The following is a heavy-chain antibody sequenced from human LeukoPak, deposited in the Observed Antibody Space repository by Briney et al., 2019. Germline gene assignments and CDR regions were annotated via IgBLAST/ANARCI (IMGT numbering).Heavy chain of an antibody. V-gene: IGHV3-20*04. J-gene: IGHJ4*02. Sequence: GGSLRLSCAASGFTFDDYGMSWVRQAAGKGLEWVSGINWNGGNTGYADSVKGRFTISRDNARNSLYLQMNSLRAEDTALYYCARVASNYDFDCWGQGTLVTVSS. CDR1: GFTFDDYG. CDR3: ARVASNYDFDC. CDR2: INWNGGNT. D-gene: IGHD4-11*01.